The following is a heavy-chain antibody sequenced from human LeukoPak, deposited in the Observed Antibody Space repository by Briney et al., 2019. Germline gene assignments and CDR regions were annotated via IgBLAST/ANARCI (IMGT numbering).Heavy chain of an antibody. CDR2: INHSGST. CDR3: AREQQLVGRAFDI. CDR1: GGSFSGYY. V-gene: IGHV4-34*01. D-gene: IGHD6-13*01. Sequence: SETLSLTCAVYGGSFSGYYWSWIRQPPGKGLEWIGEINHSGSTSYNPSLKSRVTISVDTSKNQFSLRLSSVTAADTAVYYCAREQQLVGRAFDIWGQGTMVTVSS. J-gene: IGHJ3*02.